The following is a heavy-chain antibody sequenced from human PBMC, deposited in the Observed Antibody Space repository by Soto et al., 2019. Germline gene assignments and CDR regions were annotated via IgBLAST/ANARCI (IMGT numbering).Heavy chain of an antibody. CDR2: ISAYNGNT. J-gene: IGHJ3*02. CDR1: GYTFTSYG. V-gene: IGHV1-18*01. D-gene: IGHD6-6*01. CDR3: ARDRSSSEI. Sequence: ASVKVSCKASGYTFTSYGISWVRQAPGQGLEWMGWISAYNGNTNYAQKFHDRVTMTTDTSTTTAYMELRSLTSDDTAVYYCARDRSSSEIWGQGTMVTVSS.